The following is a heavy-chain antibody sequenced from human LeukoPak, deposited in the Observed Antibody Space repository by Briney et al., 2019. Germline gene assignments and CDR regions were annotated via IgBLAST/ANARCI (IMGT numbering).Heavy chain of an antibody. V-gene: IGHV1-69*05. CDR1: GGTFSSYA. CDR2: IIPIFGTA. D-gene: IGHD3-10*01. CDR3: AREIRGSDAYFDY. J-gene: IGHJ4*02. Sequence: SVKVSCKASGGTFSSYAISWVRQAPGQGLEWMGGIIPIFGTANYAQKFQGRVTVTTDESTSTAYMELSSLRSEDTAVYYCAREIRGSDAYFDYWGQGTLVTVSS.